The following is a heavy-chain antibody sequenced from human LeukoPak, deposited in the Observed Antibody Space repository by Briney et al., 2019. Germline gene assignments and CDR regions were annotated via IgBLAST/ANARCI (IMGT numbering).Heavy chain of an antibody. CDR1: GFTVSSNY. V-gene: IGHV3-53*01. CDR3: VREIPFYRWIDY. J-gene: IGHJ4*02. D-gene: IGHD2-8*02. Sequence: GGSLRLSCAASGFTVSSNYMSWVRQAPGKGLEWVSVIYSGGSTYYADSVKGRFTISRDNSKNTLYLQMNSLRAEDTAVYYCVREIPFYRWIDYWGQGTLVTVSS. CDR2: IYSGGST.